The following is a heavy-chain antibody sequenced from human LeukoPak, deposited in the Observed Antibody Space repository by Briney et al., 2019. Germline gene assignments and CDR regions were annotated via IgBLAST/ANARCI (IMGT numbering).Heavy chain of an antibody. J-gene: IGHJ4*02. CDR1: GYTFTSYY. CDR2: INPSGGST. CDR3: ASYYDFWSGYYTGNY. V-gene: IGHV1-46*01. D-gene: IGHD3-3*01. Sequence: ASVKVSCKASGYTFTSYYMHWVRQAPGQGLEWTGIINPSGGSTSYAQKFQGRVTMTRDTSTSTVYMELSGLRSEDTAVYYCASYYDFWSGYYTGNYWGQGTLVTVSS.